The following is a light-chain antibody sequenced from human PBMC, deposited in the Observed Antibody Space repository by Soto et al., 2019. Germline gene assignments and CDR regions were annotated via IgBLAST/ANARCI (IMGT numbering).Light chain of an antibody. CDR2: SNN. CDR3: AAWDDSLNGRV. Sequence: QSVLTQPPSVSGAPGQRLTISCTGSSSNIGADYDVHWYQQLPGTAPKLPIYSNNQRPSGVPDRFSGSKSGTSASLAISGLQSEDEADYYCAAWDDSLNGRVFGGGTQLTVL. V-gene: IGLV1-40*01. J-gene: IGLJ3*02. CDR1: SSNIGADYD.